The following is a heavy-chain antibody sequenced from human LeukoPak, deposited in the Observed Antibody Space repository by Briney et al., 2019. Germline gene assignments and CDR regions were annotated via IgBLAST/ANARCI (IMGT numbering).Heavy chain of an antibody. CDR1: GFTFSSYG. J-gene: IGHJ4*02. V-gene: IGHV3-33*01. CDR3: ARERGGSGSYYNETSDY. D-gene: IGHD3-10*01. CDR2: IWYDGSNK. Sequence: GRSLRLSCAASGFTFSSYGMHWVRQAPGKGLEWVAVIWYDGSNKYYADSVKGRFTISRDNSKNTLYLQMNSLRAEDTAVYYCARERGGSGSYYNETSDYWGQGTLVTVSS.